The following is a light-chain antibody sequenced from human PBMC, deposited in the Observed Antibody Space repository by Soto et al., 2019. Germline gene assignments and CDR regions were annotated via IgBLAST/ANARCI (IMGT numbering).Light chain of an antibody. CDR3: SSYTISSTYV. J-gene: IGLJ1*01. CDR2: QVS. V-gene: IGLV2-14*01. CDR1: SSDVGTYNY. Sequence: QSALTQPASVSGSRGQSMTLSWTGTSSDVGTYNYVSWYQQHPGKAPKLMISQVSNRPSGVSNRFSGSKSGNTASLTISGLQAEDEADYYCSSYTISSTYVFGTGTKVTVL.